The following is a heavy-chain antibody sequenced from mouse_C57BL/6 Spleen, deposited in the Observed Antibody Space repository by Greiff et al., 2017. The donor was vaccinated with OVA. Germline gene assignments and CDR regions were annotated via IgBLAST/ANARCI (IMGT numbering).Heavy chain of an antibody. CDR2: IDPSDSET. Sequence: QVQLQQPGAELVRPGSSVKLSCKASGYTFTSYWMHWVKQRPIQGLEWIGNIDPSDSETHYNQKFKDKATLTVDKSSSTAYMQLSSLTSEDSAVYYCARSGPSGFYAMDYWGQGTSVTVSS. J-gene: IGHJ4*01. D-gene: IGHD3-1*01. V-gene: IGHV1-52*01. CDR3: ARSGPSGFYAMDY. CDR1: GYTFTSYW.